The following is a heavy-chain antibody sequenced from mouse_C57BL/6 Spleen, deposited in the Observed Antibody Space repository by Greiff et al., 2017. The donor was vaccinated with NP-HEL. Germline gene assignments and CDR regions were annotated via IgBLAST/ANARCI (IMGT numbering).Heavy chain of an antibody. V-gene: IGHV1-7*01. J-gene: IGHJ4*01. CDR1: GYTFTSYW. D-gene: IGHD2-4*01. CDR3: ARYDYDYYAMDY. Sequence: VHLVESGAELAKPGASVKLSCKASGYTFTSYWMHWVKQRPGQGLEWIGYINPSSGYTKYNQKFKDKATLTADKSSSTAYMQLSSLTYEDAAVYYCARYDYDYYAMDYWGQGTSVTVSS. CDR2: INPSSGYT.